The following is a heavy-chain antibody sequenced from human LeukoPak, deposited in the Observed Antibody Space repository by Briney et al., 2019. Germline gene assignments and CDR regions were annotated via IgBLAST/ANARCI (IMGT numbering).Heavy chain of an antibody. Sequence: ASVEVSCKASGYTFTGYYMHWVRQAPGQGLEWMGWINPNSGGTNYAQKFQGWVTMTRDTSISTAYMELSRLRSDDTAVYYCARDRPSRHYDILTGYPKATYYFDYWGQGTLVTASS. D-gene: IGHD3-9*01. CDR2: INPNSGGT. CDR3: ARDRPSRHYDILTGYPKATYYFDY. V-gene: IGHV1-2*04. J-gene: IGHJ4*02. CDR1: GYTFTGYY.